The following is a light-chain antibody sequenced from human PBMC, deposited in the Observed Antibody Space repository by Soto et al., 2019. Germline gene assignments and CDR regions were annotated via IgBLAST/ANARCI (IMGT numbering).Light chain of an antibody. CDR2: GAL. CDR3: QQYHSPPLT. CDR1: QSVTSRY. Sequence: EIVLTQSPGTLSLSPGEGATLSCRASQSVTSRYLSWFQQTPGQAPRLLIYGALNRASGIPDRFSGSGSGTEFTLTISSLEPEDFVVYYCQQYHSPPLTFGQGTKVDIK. V-gene: IGKV3-20*01. J-gene: IGKJ1*01.